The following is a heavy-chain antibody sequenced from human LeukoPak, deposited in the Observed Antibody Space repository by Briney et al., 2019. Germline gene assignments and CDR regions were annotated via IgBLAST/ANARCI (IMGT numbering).Heavy chain of an antibody. CDR1: GSTFSSYW. V-gene: IGHV3-7*03. CDR3: AREVRGSNEYYYYYYGMDV. D-gene: IGHD4-11*01. J-gene: IGHJ6*04. CDR2: IKQDGSEK. Sequence: GGFLRLSCAASGSTFSSYWMSWVRQAPGKGLEWVANIKQDGSEKYYVDSVKGRFTISRDNAKNSLYLQMNSLTAEDTAVYYCAREVRGSNEYYYYYYGMDVWGKGTTVTVSS.